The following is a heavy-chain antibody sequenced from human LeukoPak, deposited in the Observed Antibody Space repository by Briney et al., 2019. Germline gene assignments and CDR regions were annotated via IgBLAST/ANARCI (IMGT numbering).Heavy chain of an antibody. CDR1: GFTFSNAW. Sequence: PGGSLRLSCAASGFTFSNAWMSWVRQAPGKGLERVGRIKSKTDGGTTDYAAPVKGRFTISRDDSKNTLFLQMNSLKTEDTAVYYCTTLLWFGELSDYWGQGTLVTVSS. D-gene: IGHD3-10*01. V-gene: IGHV3-15*01. J-gene: IGHJ4*02. CDR2: IKSKTDGGTT. CDR3: TTLLWFGELSDY.